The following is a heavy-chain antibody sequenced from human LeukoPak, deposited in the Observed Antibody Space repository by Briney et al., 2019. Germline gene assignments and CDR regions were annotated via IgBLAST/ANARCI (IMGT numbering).Heavy chain of an antibody. J-gene: IGHJ4*02. V-gene: IGHV3-23*01. D-gene: IGHD2-2*01. CDR3: AKDPGYQVVYCFDY. CDR1: GFTFSSYS. Sequence: PGGSLRLSCAASGFTFSSYSMSWVRQAPGKGLEWVSGISGSGGSTDYADSVKGRFTISRDNSKNTLYLQMNSLRVEVTAVYYCAKDPGYQVVYCFDYWGQGTLVTVSS. CDR2: ISGSGGST.